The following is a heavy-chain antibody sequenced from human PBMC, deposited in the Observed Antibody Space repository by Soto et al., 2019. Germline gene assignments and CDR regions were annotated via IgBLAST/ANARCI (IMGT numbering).Heavy chain of an antibody. D-gene: IGHD2-15*01. CDR1: GYTFTSYG. CDR2: ISAYNGNT. CDR3: AREGLYCSGGSCYSVGAFDI. J-gene: IGHJ3*02. V-gene: IGHV1-18*01. Sequence: QVQLVQSGAEVKKPGASVKVSCKASGYTFTSYGISWVRQAPGQGLEWMGWISAYNGNTHYAQKLQGRVTMTTDTSTSTAYMELRSLRSDDTAVYYCAREGLYCSGGSCYSVGAFDIWGQGTMVTVSS.